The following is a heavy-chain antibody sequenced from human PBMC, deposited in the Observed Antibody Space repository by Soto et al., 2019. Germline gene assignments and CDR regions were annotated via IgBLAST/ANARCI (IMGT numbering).Heavy chain of an antibody. D-gene: IGHD6-13*01. J-gene: IGHJ4*02. CDR2: INPSGGST. CDR3: ARVSSWSCFDY. CDR1: GYTFTSYY. V-gene: IGHV1-46*01. Sequence: QVQLVQSGAEVKKPGASVKVSCKASGYTFTSYYMHWVRQAPGQGLEWMGIINPSGGSTSYAQKSQGRVTMTRDTSTSTVYMELSSLRSDDTAVYYCARVSSWSCFDYWGQGTLVTVSS.